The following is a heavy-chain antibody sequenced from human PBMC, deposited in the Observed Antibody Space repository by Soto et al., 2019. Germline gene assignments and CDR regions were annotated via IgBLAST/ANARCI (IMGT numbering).Heavy chain of an antibody. CDR1: GFTFSTSA. CDR2: ISYGGNSE. V-gene: IGHV3-30-3*01. D-gene: IGHD3-3*02. CDR3: VREEFEAGRGHFCC. Sequence: QVQVVESGGGVVQPGGSLRLSCAASGFTFSTSAMHWVRQAPGKGLEWMAAISYGGNSEYYADSGKGRFTVSRDISASTLYLQMNSLRTEDTAVYYCVREEFEAGRGHFCCWGQGTLVSVSS. J-gene: IGHJ4*02.